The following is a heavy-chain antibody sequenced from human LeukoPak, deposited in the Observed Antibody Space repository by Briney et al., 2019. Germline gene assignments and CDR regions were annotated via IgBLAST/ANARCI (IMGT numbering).Heavy chain of an antibody. V-gene: IGHV3-48*04. Sequence: GGSLRLSCAASGFTFSSYNMNWVRQAPGKGLEWVSYISSSSSTIYYADSVKGRFTISRDNAKNSLYLQMNSLRAEDTAMYYCARIEAFCGSGGCYEGFDSWGQGTLVTVSS. CDR2: ISSSSSTI. D-gene: IGHD2-21*01. J-gene: IGHJ5*01. CDR3: ARIEAFCGSGGCYEGFDS. CDR1: GFTFSSYN.